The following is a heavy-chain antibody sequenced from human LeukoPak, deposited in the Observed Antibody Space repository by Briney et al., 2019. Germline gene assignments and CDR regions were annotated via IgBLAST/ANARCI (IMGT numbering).Heavy chain of an antibody. CDR1: GFTFSSYA. CDR3: ARTRLASNWFDP. V-gene: IGHV3-23*01. D-gene: IGHD1-14*01. Sequence: GGSLRLSCAASGFTFSSYAMSWVRQAPGKGLEWVSLISGNGDTTKFADSVKGRFTISRDNSKNTLYLQMNSLRAEDTAVYYCARTRLASNWFDPWGQGTLVTVSS. CDR2: ISGNGDTT. J-gene: IGHJ5*02.